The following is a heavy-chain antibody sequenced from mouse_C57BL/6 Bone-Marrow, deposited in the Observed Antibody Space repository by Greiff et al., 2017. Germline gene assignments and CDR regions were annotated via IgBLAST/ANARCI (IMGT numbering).Heavy chain of an antibody. D-gene: IGHD2-5*01. V-gene: IGHV5-16*01. Sequence: DVMLVESEGGLVQPGSSMKLSCTASGFTFSDYYMAWVRQVPEKGLEWVANINYDGSSTYYLDSLKSRFIISRDTAKNILYLQMSSLKSEDTATYYGARGSNYGYAMDYGGQGTSVTVSS. CDR2: INYDGSST. CDR1: GFTFSDYY. J-gene: IGHJ4*01. CDR3: ARGSNYGYAMDY.